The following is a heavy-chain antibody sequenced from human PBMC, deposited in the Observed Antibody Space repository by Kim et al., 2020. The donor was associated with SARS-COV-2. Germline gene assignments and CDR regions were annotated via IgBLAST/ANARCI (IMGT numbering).Heavy chain of an antibody. V-gene: IGHV4-59*13. CDR2: IYYSGST. D-gene: IGHD5-18*01. CDR3: ARAPGYSYGYFGDY. Sequence: SETLSLTCTVSGGSISSYYWSWIRQPPGKGLEWIGYIYYSGSTNYNPSLKSRVTISVDTSKNQFSLKLSSVTAADTAVYYCARAPGYSYGYFGDYWGQGT. CDR1: GGSISSYY. J-gene: IGHJ4*02.